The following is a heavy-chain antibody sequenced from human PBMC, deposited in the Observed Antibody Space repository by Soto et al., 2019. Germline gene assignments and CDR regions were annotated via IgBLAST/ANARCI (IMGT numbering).Heavy chain of an antibody. Sequence: EVQLVGSGGGLVQPGGSLRLSCAASGFTFSNYDIHWVRQITGKGLEWVAAIGTGGDTYFPDSVKGRFTISRENVKNSLYLQMNSLRADDTAVYYCVRAGGVGATWSWFDPWGQGTLVTVSS. CDR2: IGTGGDT. J-gene: IGHJ5*02. CDR3: VRAGGVGATWSWFDP. CDR1: GFTFSNYD. D-gene: IGHD1-26*01. V-gene: IGHV3-13*01.